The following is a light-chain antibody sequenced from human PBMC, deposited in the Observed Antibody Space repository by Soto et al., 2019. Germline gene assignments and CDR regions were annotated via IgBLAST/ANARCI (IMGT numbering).Light chain of an antibody. CDR1: SSDVGTYTL. Sequence: QSALTQPASVSGSPGQSITISCTGTSSDVGTYTLVSWYQHHPGKAPKLVIYEVNKRPAGVSKRFSGSKSGDTASLTISGLQAEDEADYYCSLYSGPTTFYVFGTGTKLTVL. CDR3: SLYSGPTTFYV. CDR2: EVN. J-gene: IGLJ1*01. V-gene: IGLV2-23*02.